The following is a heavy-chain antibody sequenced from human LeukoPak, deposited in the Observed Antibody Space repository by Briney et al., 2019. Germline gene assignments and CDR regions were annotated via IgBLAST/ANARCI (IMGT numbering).Heavy chain of an antibody. CDR3: ARHPHYSDYVPYIDY. J-gene: IGHJ4*02. CDR1: GGSVSDRSYH. D-gene: IGHD4-11*01. Sequence: ASETLSLTCTVSGGSVSDRSYHWGWVRQPPGRGLEWIGYIYYYGSTSYNSSLKSRLTISIDTSKNQFSLRLTSATAADTAVYFCARHPHYSDYVPYIDYWGQGTLVVVSS. V-gene: IGHV4-39*01. CDR2: IYYYGST.